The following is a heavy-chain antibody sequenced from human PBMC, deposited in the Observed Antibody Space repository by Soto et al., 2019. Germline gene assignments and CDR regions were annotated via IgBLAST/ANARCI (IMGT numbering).Heavy chain of an antibody. Sequence: GVLLSVCWGVAGVNCIGYGVSWVRQDPGEGLKWVANIRQDGHEKYYVDSVKGRFTISRDNSKSTVSLQMTSLRADDTAVYFCAKVSPPTLNFDWFDSWGPGTLVTVSS. CDR1: GVNCIGYG. CDR3: AKVSPPTLNFDWFDS. J-gene: IGHJ5*01. CDR2: IRQDGHEK. V-gene: IGHV3-7*03. D-gene: IGHD1-7*01.